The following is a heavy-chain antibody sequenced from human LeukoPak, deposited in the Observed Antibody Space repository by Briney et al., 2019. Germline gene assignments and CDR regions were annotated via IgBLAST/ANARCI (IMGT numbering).Heavy chain of an antibody. CDR3: AKDPTMRKHDSSGWAHYYFDY. V-gene: IGHV3-23*01. CDR2: ISGSGGST. D-gene: IGHD3-22*01. J-gene: IGHJ4*02. Sequence: GGSLRLSCAASGFTFSSYAMSWVRQAPGKGLEWVSAISGSGGSTYYADSVKGRFTISRDNSKNTLYLQMNSLRAEDTAVYYCAKDPTMRKHDSSGWAHYYFDYWGQGTLVTVSS. CDR1: GFTFSSYA.